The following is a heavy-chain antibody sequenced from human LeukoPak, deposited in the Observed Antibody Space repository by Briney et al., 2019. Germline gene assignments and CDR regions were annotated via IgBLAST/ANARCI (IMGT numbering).Heavy chain of an antibody. D-gene: IGHD3-3*01. CDR2: ISYDGNNK. Sequence: GGSLRLSCAASGFTFSTYGMHWVRQAPGKGLEWVADISYDGNNKYYADSVKGRFTISRDNSKNTLFLQMNSLRAEDTAVYYCARGTFGVVISPAYYYYGMDVWGQGTTVTVSS. CDR1: GFTFSTYG. CDR3: ARGTFGVVISPAYYYYGMDV. V-gene: IGHV3-30*03. J-gene: IGHJ6*02.